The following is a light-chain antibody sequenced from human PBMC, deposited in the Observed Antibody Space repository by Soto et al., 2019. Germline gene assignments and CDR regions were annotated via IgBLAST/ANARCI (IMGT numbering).Light chain of an antibody. CDR2: DAS. J-gene: IGKJ4*01. CDR3: QHRSTWPLT. Sequence: EIVLTQSPATLSLSPGERATLSCRASQSLSNYLAWYQHRPGQAPRLLIYDASNRATGIPARFSGSGSGTDFTLTTSSLEPEDFAIYYCQHRSTWPLTFGGGTKVEIK. V-gene: IGKV3-11*01. CDR1: QSLSNY.